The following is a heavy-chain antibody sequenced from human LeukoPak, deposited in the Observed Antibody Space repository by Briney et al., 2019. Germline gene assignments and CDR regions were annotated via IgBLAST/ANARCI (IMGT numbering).Heavy chain of an antibody. V-gene: IGHV1-8*01. J-gene: IGHJ3*02. CDR1: GYTFTSYD. CDR2: VNPNTGNT. CDR3: ARDYDILTGNSDAFDI. D-gene: IGHD3-9*01. Sequence: ASVKVSCKASGYTFTSYDINWVRQATGQGLEWMGWVNPNTGNTGYAQKFQGRVTMTRNTSISTAYMELSSLRSEDTAVYYCARDYDILTGNSDAFDIWGQGTMVTVSS.